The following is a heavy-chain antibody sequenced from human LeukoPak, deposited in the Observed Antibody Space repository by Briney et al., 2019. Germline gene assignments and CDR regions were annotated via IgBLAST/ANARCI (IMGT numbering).Heavy chain of an antibody. D-gene: IGHD5-24*01. CDR1: GYTFTGYY. J-gene: IGHJ4*02. CDR2: INPNSGGT. Sequence: ASAKVSCKASGYTFTGYYMHWVRQAPGQGLEWMGWINPNSGGTNYAQKFQGRVTMTRDTSISTAYMELSRLRSDDSAVYYCAKDIRREGNNDFDCWGQGTLVTVSS. V-gene: IGHV1-2*02. CDR3: AKDIRREGNNDFDC.